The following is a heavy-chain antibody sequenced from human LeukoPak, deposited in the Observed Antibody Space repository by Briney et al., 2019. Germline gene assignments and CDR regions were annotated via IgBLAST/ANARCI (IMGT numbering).Heavy chain of an antibody. CDR2: IRVYNGNT. J-gene: IGHJ4*02. V-gene: IGHV1-18*01. CDR1: GYTFISYG. Sequence: ASVKVSCKASGYTFISYGISWVRQAPGQGLEWMGWIRVYNGNTKYAQNLQGRVTLTTEASTSTAYMELRGLRSDDTAVYFCARGDYGDYVRGYYFDYWGQGTLVTVSS. CDR3: ARGDYGDYVRGYYFDY. D-gene: IGHD4-17*01.